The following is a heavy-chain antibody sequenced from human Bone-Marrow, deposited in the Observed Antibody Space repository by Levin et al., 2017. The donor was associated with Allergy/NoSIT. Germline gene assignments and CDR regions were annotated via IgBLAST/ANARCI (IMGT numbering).Heavy chain of an antibody. CDR2: IGIAGDT. V-gene: IGHV3-13*04. CDR1: GFTFSEYD. Sequence: ETLSLTCAASGFTFSEYDMHWIRQAPGKGLEWVSAIGIAGDTHYPGSVKGRFIISRENGKNSLYLQMSSLRAEETAVYYCARDGRHGMDVWGQGTKVIVSS. CDR3: ARDGRHGMDV. J-gene: IGHJ6*02.